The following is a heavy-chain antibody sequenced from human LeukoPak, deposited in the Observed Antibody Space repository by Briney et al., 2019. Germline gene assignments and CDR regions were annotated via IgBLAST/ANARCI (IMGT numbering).Heavy chain of an antibody. CDR2: ITPIFGTA. J-gene: IGHJ4*02. D-gene: IGHD3-22*01. V-gene: IGHV1-69*13. CDR1: GGTFISYA. Sequence: GASVKVSCKASGGTFISYAISWVRQAPGQGFEWMGGITPIFGTANFAQKFQGRVSITADESTSTAFMELSSLRSEDTAVYYCAREWRLESSGYYYAYWGQGTLVTVSS. CDR3: AREWRLESSGYYYAY.